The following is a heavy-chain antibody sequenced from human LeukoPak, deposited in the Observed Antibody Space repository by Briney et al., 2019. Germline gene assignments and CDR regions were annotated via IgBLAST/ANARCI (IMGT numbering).Heavy chain of an antibody. CDR1: GFTFSSYW. D-gene: IGHD4-23*01. V-gene: IGHV3-74*01. Sequence: PGGSLRLSCAASGFTFSSYWMHWVRQAPGKGLVWVSRINSDGSSTTYADSVKGRFTISRDNAKNTLFLQMNSLRADDTAVYYCAREDYGGIGWFDPWGQGTLVTVSS. J-gene: IGHJ5*02. CDR3: AREDYGGIGWFDP. CDR2: INSDGSST.